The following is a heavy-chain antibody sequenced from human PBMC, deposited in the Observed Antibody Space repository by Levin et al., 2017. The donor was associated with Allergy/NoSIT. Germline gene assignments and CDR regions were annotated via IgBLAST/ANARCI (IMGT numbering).Heavy chain of an antibody. J-gene: IGHJ3*01. D-gene: IGHD1-14*01. Sequence: PGGSLRLSCAASGFSFSDYAMAWVRQAPGKGLEWVSVMTGGGFNRYYGDAVKGRFTVSRDNSKNTLFLELNSLRADDTALYYCAKKQGGTTGFSFDVWGQGTMVTVSS. V-gene: IGHV3-23*01. CDR3: AKKQGGTTGFSFDV. CDR2: MTGGGFNR. CDR1: GFSFSDYA.